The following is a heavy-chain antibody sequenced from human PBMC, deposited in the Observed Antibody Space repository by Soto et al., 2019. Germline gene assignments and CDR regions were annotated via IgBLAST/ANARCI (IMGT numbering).Heavy chain of an antibody. CDR3: ARQVDVAAAGPYFDY. J-gene: IGHJ4*02. Sequence: SETLSLTCTVSGGSISSYYWSWIRQPPGKGLEWIGYIYYSGSTNYNPSLKSRVTISVDTPKNQFSLKLSSVTAADTAVYYCARQVDVAAAGPYFDYWGQGTLVTVSS. CDR2: IYYSGST. CDR1: GGSISSYY. V-gene: IGHV4-59*08. D-gene: IGHD6-13*01.